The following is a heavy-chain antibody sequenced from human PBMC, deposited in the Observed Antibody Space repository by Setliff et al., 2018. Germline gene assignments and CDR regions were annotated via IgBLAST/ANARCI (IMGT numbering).Heavy chain of an antibody. V-gene: IGHV1-69*05. J-gene: IGHJ6*03. Sequence: ASVKVSCKASGGTFRSYGISWVRQAPGQGLEWMGGTIPSFGSTNYAQKFQDRVTIITDGSTSTAYTELSSLRTEDTAVYYCAREGVDTRSSTDYRYYMDVWGKGTTVTVSS. CDR3: AREGVDTRSSTDYRYYMDV. D-gene: IGHD5-18*01. CDR1: GGTFRSYG. CDR2: TIPSFGST.